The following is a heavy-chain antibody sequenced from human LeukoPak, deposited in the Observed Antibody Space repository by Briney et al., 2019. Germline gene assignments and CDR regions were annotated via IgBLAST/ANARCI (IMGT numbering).Heavy chain of an antibody. D-gene: IGHD1-26*01. CDR3: ARALVGALDY. J-gene: IGHJ4*02. V-gene: IGHV3-21*01. CDR1: GFTFSSYS. CDR2: ISSSSSYI. Sequence: GGSLRLSCAASGFTFSSYSMNWVHQAPGKGLEWVSSISSSSSYIYYADSVKGRFTISRDNAKNSLYLQMNSLRAEDTAVYYCARALVGALDYWGQRTLVTVSS.